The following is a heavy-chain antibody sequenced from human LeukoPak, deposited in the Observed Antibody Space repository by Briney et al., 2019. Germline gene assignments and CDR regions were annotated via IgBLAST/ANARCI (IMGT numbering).Heavy chain of an antibody. D-gene: IGHD1-26*01. Sequence: DSVKVSCKASGYTFTSYYMHWVRQAPGQGLEWMGIINPSGGSTSYAQKFQGRVTMTTDTSTSTAYMELRSLRSDDTAVYYCARGGSYYYYYYYMDVWGKGTTVTVSS. J-gene: IGHJ6*03. V-gene: IGHV1-46*01. CDR2: INPSGGST. CDR1: GYTFTSYY. CDR3: ARGGSYYYYYYYMDV.